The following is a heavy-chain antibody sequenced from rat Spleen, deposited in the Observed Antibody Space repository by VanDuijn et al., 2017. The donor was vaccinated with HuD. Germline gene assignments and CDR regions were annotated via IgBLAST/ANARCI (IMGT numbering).Heavy chain of an antibody. Sequence: EVQLVESGGGLVQPGRSLKLSCAASGFTFSDYNMAWVRQAPKKGLEWVATISYDGSSNYYRDSVKGRFTISRDNAKSTLYLQMDSLRSEDTATYYCARHYNNYGVMDAWGQGASVTVSS. CDR3: ARHYNNYGVMDA. CDR1: GFTFSDYN. D-gene: IGHD1-10*01. CDR2: ISYDGSSN. V-gene: IGHV5-7*01. J-gene: IGHJ4*01.